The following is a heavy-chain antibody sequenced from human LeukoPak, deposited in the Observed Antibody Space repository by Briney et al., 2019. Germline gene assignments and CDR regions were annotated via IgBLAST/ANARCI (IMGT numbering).Heavy chain of an antibody. CDR1: GFTFSSNC. J-gene: IGHJ6*02. CDR2: IWYDGSSA. D-gene: IGHD2-2*01. V-gene: IGHV3-33*01. CDR3: ASLYCSSTSCYRWAYYYYGMDV. Sequence: GGSLRLSCAASGFTFSSNCIPWVRQAPGKGPEWVAVIWYDGSSASYIDSVKGRFTISRDNSKNTVYLQMNSLRAEDTAVYYCASLYCSSTSCYRWAYYYYGMDVWGQGTTVTVSS.